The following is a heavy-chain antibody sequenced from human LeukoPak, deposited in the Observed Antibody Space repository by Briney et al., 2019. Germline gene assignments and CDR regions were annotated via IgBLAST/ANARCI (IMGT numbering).Heavy chain of an antibody. CDR2: ISSSGSTI. CDR1: GFTFSSYE. Sequence: GGSLRLSCAASGFTFSSYEMNWVRQAPGKGLEWVSYISSSGSTIYYAYSVKGRFTISRDNDKNSLYLQMNSLRAEDTAVYYCAREDSLRFDYWGQGTLVTVSS. CDR3: AREDSLRFDY. D-gene: IGHD4-17*01. J-gene: IGHJ4*02. V-gene: IGHV3-48*03.